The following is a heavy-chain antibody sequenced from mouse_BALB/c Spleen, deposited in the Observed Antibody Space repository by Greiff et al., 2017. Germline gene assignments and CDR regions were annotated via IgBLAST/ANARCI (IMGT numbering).Heavy chain of an antibody. V-gene: IGHV1-7*01. J-gene: IGHJ3*01. CDR3: ARVSYGSSSLAY. D-gene: IGHD1-1*01. CDR2: INPSTGYT. CDR1: GYTFTSYW. Sequence: VQLQQSGAELAKPGASVKMSCKASGYTFTSYWMHWVKQRPGQGLEWIGYINPSTGYTEYNQKFKDKATLTADKSSSTAYMQLSSLTSEDSAVYYCARVSYGSSSLAYWGQGTLVTVSA.